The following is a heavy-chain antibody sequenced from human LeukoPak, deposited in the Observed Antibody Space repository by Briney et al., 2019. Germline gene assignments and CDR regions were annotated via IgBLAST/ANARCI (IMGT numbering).Heavy chain of an antibody. V-gene: IGHV1-46*01. CDR2: INPSGGST. Sequence: ASVKVSCKASGYTFTSYYMHWVRLAPGQGLEWMGIINPSGGSTSYAQKFQGRVTMTRDTSTSTVYMELSSLRSEDTAVYYCARGAEWELSYYYYYGMDVWGQGTTVTVSS. J-gene: IGHJ6*02. D-gene: IGHD1-26*01. CDR3: ARGAEWELSYYYYYGMDV. CDR1: GYTFTSYY.